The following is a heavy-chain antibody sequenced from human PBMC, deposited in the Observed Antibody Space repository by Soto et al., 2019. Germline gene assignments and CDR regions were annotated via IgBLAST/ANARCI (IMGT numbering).Heavy chain of an antibody. V-gene: IGHV1-2*04. Sequence: QVQLVQSGAEVKKPGASVKVSCKASGYTFTGYYMHWVRQAPGQGLEWMGWSNPNSGGSNYAQKFQGWVTMTRDTSISTAYMELSRMRSDDTDVYYCARDASGQFDYWGQGTLVTVSS. CDR3: ARDASGQFDY. CDR1: GYTFTGYY. D-gene: IGHD6-19*01. CDR2: SNPNSGGS. J-gene: IGHJ4*02.